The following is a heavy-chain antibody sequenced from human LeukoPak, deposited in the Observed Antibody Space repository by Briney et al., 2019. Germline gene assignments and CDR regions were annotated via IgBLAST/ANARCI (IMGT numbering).Heavy chain of an antibody. J-gene: IGHJ6*03. D-gene: IGHD2-2*01. CDR1: GFTFSSYG. V-gene: IGHV3-30*02. CDR2: IRYDGSNK. Sequence: GGSLRLSCAASGFTFSSYGMHWVRQAPGKGLEWVAFIRYDGSNKYYADSVKGRFTISRDNSKNTLYLQMNSLRAEDTAVYYCARDRAQDPYCSSTSCPYYYYYYMDVWGKGTTVTVSS. CDR3: ARDRAQDPYCSSTSCPYYYYYYMDV.